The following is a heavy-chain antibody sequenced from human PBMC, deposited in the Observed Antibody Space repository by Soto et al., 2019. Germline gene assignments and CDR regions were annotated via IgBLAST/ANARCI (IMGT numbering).Heavy chain of an antibody. CDR3: AKGLRGSYNENAFDI. J-gene: IGHJ3*02. CDR2: ISYDGSNK. CDR1: GFTFSSYG. Sequence: RRLSCAASGFTFSSYGMHWVRQAPGKGLEWVAVISYDGSNKYYADSVKGRFTISRDNSKNTLYLQMNSLRAEDTAVYYCAKGLRGSYNENAFDIWGQGTMVTVSS. D-gene: IGHD1-26*01. V-gene: IGHV3-30*18.